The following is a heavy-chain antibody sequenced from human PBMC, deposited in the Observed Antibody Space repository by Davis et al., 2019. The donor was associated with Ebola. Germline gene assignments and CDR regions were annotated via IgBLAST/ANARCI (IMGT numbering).Heavy chain of an antibody. Sequence: PGGSLRLSCAASGFTFDAYTMHWVRQAPGKGLEWVSHISWDGDRTYYADSVKGRFTISRDNSKNSLYLQMTRLRSEDTALYYCAKDLSGREEMLYADCYYYIMDVWGKGTTVTVSS. V-gene: IGHV3-43*01. CDR2: ISWDGDRT. J-gene: IGHJ6*04. CDR1: GFTFDAYT. D-gene: IGHD2-8*01. CDR3: AKDLSGREEMLYADCYYYIMDV.